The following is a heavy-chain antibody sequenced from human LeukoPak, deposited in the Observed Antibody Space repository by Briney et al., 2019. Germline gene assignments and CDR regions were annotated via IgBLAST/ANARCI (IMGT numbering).Heavy chain of an antibody. Sequence: ASVKVSCKASGYTFTGYYIHWVRQAPGQGLEWMGWINPNSGGTNSAQKFQGRVTMTRDTSISTAYMELSTLRSEDTAVYYCARPRPVTTRGDYYYYGMDVWGQGTTVTVSS. V-gene: IGHV1-2*02. CDR1: GYTFTGYY. CDR3: ARPRPVTTRGDYYYYGMDV. D-gene: IGHD4-11*01. J-gene: IGHJ6*02. CDR2: INPNSGGT.